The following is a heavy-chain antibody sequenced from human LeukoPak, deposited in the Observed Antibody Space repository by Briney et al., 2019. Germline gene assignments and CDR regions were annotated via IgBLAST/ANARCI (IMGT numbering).Heavy chain of an antibody. CDR1: GFTFSSYT. D-gene: IGHD3-10*01. CDR3: ARGLHYYYYGMDG. J-gene: IGHJ6*02. V-gene: IGHV3-30-3*01. CDR2: ISYDGSNK. Sequence: GGSLRLSCAASGFTFSSYTMHWVRQAPGKGLEWVAVISYDGSNKYYADSVKGRFTISRDNSKNTLYLQMNSLRAEDTAVYYCARGLHYYYYGMDGWGQGTTVTVSS.